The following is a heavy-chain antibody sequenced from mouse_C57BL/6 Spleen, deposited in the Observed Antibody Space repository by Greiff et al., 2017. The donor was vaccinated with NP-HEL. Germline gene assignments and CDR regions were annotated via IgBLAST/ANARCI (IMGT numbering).Heavy chain of an antibody. Sequence: EVQLQQSGPELVKPGASVKISCKASGYTFTDYYMNWVKQSHGKSLEWIGDINPNNGGTSYNQKFKGKATLTVDKSSSTAYMELRSLTSEDSAVYYCARLAYYSKHFDVWGTGTTVTVSS. CDR3: ARLAYYSKHFDV. D-gene: IGHD2-5*01. CDR1: GYTFTDYY. J-gene: IGHJ1*03. CDR2: INPNNGGT. V-gene: IGHV1-26*01.